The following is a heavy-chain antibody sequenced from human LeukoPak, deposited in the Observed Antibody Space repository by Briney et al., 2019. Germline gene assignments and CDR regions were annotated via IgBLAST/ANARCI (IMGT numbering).Heavy chain of an antibody. J-gene: IGHJ4*02. Sequence: ASVNVSCKVSGYTLTELSMHWVRQAPGKGLEWMGGFDPEDGETIYAQKFQGRVTMTEDTSTDTAYMELSSLRSEDTAVYYCATVAIDFWSGYYTRFFDYWGQGTLVTVSS. CDR2: FDPEDGET. V-gene: IGHV1-24*01. CDR1: GYTLTELS. D-gene: IGHD3-3*01. CDR3: ATVAIDFWSGYYTRFFDY.